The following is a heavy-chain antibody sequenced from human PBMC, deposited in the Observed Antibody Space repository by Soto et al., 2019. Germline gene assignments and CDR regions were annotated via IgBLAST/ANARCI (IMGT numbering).Heavy chain of an antibody. V-gene: IGHV4-30-4*01. D-gene: IGHD6-13*01. CDR1: GGSISSGDYY. J-gene: IGHJ6*02. CDR3: ARDALEAAAGTGYYYYGMDV. Sequence: QVQLQESGPGLVKPSQTLSLTCTVSGGSISSGDYYWSWIRQPPGKGLEWIGYIYYSGSTYYNPSLKSRVTISVDTSKNQFSLKLSSVTAADTAVYYCARDALEAAAGTGYYYYGMDVWGQGTTVTVSS. CDR2: IYYSGST.